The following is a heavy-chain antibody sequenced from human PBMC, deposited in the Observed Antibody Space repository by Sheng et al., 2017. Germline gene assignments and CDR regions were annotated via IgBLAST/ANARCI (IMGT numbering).Heavy chain of an antibody. CDR3: ARAPRGHPYYFDY. CDR2: ISYDGSNK. D-gene: IGHD3-10*01. Sequence: QVQLVESGGGVVQPGRSLRLSCAASGFTFSSYAMHWVRQAPGKGLEWVAVISYDGSNKYYADSVKGRFTISRDNSKNTLYLQMNSLRAEDTAVYYCARAPRGHPYYFDYWGQGTLVTVSS. CDR1: GFTFSSYA. J-gene: IGHJ4*02. V-gene: IGHV3-30*04.